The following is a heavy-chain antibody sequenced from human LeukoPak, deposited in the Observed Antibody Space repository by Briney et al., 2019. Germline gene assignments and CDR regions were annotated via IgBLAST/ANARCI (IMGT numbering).Heavy chain of an antibody. Sequence: GGSLRLSCAASGFTFSSYSMNWVRQAPGKGQEWVSYISSSSSTIYYADSVKGRFTISRDSAKNSLYLQMNSLRDEDTAVYYCAPHRDGSYPFDFWGQGTLVTVSS. CDR2: ISSSSSTI. CDR1: GFTFSSYS. J-gene: IGHJ4*02. CDR3: APHRDGSYPFDF. V-gene: IGHV3-48*02. D-gene: IGHD1-26*01.